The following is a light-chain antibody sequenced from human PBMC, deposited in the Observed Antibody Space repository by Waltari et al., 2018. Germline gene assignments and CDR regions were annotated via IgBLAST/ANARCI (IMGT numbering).Light chain of an antibody. CDR2: EVT. CDR3: SSYAGNSIWV. J-gene: IGLJ3*02. Sequence: QSALTQPPPSSGSPGTSVPISCTGTTYNVATSNYVYWYKHHPGNAPKLMIYEVTTPPAGVPDRFSGSRSGNTASLVVAGLQAEDEADYYCSSYAGNSIWVFGGGTRLAVL. CDR1: TYNVATSNY. V-gene: IGLV2-8*01.